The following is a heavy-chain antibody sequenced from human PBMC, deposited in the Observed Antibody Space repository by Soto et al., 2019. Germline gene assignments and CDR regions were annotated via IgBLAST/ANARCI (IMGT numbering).Heavy chain of an antibody. CDR2: INHSGRT. CDR1: GGSFSGYC. D-gene: IGHD3-3*01. Sequence: SETLSLTCAVYGGSFSGYCWSWIRQPPGKGLEWIGEINHSGRTNYNPSLKSRVTISVDTSKSQFSLKLSSVTAADTAVYYCARGRKYYDFWSGYSHPRYYFNYWGQGTPAPVSS. V-gene: IGHV4-34*01. CDR3: ARGRKYYDFWSGYSHPRYYFNY. J-gene: IGHJ4*02.